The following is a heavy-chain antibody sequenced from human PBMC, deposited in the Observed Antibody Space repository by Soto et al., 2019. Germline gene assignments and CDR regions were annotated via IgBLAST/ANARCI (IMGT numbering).Heavy chain of an antibody. V-gene: IGHV3-23*01. CDR2: ISGSGGST. J-gene: IGHJ4*02. CDR1: GFTFSSYA. Sequence: GGSLRLSCAASGFTFSSYAMSWVRQAPGKGLEWVSAISGSGGSTYYADSVKGRFTISRDNSKNTLYLQMNSLRAEDTAVYYCAKDPGIAVAGTYGYWGQGTLVTAPQ. D-gene: IGHD6-19*01. CDR3: AKDPGIAVAGTYGY.